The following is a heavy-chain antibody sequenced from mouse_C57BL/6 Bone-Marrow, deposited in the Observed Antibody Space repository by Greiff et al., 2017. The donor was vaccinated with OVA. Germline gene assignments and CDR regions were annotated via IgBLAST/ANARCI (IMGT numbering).Heavy chain of an antibody. V-gene: IGHV1-50*01. CDR3: HCSASGH. CDR1: RYTFTDYC. CDR2: IDPSDSYT. Sequence: QVQLQQSGPELVKPGAPVTLRSKASRYTFTDYCIQWVKQRPGQSLEWIGEIDPSDSYTNYNQKFKGKATLTVDTSSSTAYMQLSSLTSGDSADYDRHCSASGHWAEGTPVTVSP. J-gene: IGHJ3*01. D-gene: IGHD3-2*02.